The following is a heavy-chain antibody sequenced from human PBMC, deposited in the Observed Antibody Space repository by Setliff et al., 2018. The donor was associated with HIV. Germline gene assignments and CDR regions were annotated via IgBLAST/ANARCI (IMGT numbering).Heavy chain of an antibody. Sequence: ASVKVSCKVYGYTLSELSIHWVRQAPGKGLEWMGYFDPQDGETVYAQKFQGRVTSTEDTSASTVHLELTSLRSEDMAVYYCARGSKRWLQFDFFDYWGQGTLVTVS. J-gene: IGHJ4*02. CDR1: GYTLSELS. V-gene: IGHV1-24*01. D-gene: IGHD5-12*01. CDR3: ARGSKRWLQFDFFDY. CDR2: FDPQDGET.